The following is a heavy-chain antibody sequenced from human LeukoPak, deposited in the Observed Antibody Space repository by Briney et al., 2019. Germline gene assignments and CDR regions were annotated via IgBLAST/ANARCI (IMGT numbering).Heavy chain of an antibody. Sequence: GRSLRLSCAASGITFSRSWISWVRQAPGKGLEWVAFIKEDGGEIYYVDSVKGRFTISRDNAENSLYLQMNSLRAEDTAVYYCARDRGGRSGLDDWGQGTLVTVSS. D-gene: IGHD2-15*01. CDR2: IKEDGGEI. J-gene: IGHJ4*02. CDR1: GITFSRSW. V-gene: IGHV3-7*04. CDR3: ARDRGGRSGLDD.